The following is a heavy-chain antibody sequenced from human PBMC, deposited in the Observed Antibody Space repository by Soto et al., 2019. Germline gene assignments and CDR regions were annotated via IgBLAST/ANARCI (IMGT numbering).Heavy chain of an antibody. D-gene: IGHD1-26*01. CDR1: GDTFNTYA. CDR2: IIPIHGFA. Sequence: QVQLVQSGAEVKKPGSSVKVSCQPSGDTFNTYAIGWVRQAPGQGLEWMGRIIPIHGFANYAQRLQGRVTITADKSTSTAYMEVTSLRSEDTAVYFCARERPTSTDPYSYSMDVWGRGTTVTVSS. CDR3: ARERPTSTDPYSYSMDV. J-gene: IGHJ6*03. V-gene: IGHV1-69*04.